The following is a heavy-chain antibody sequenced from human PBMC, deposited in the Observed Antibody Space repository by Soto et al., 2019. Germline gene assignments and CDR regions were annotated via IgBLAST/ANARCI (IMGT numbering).Heavy chain of an antibody. V-gene: IGHV3-30*18. CDR2: ISYDGSNK. D-gene: IGHD2-2*01. Sequence: QVQLVESGGGVVQPGRSLRLSCAASGFTFSSYGMHWVRQAPGKGLEWVAVISYDGSNKYYADSVKGRFTISRDNSKNTLYLQMNSLRAEDTAVYYWAKDFSSPGYYGMDVWGQGTTVTVSS. CDR1: GFTFSSYG. CDR3: AKDFSSPGYYGMDV. J-gene: IGHJ6*02.